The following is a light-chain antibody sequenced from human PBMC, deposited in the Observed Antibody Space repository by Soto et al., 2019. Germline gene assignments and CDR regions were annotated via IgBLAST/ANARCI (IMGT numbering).Light chain of an antibody. CDR3: QQYYRIPIT. V-gene: IGKV4-1*01. J-gene: IGKJ5*01. CDR2: WAS. Sequence: DIVMTQSPDSLAMSLGERATINCKSSQSLLNNKNYLAWYQQKPGQPPKLLIYWASTRESGVPDRFSGSGSGTDFILTISSLQAEDVALYFCQQYYRIPITFGQGTRLEI. CDR1: QSLLNNKNY.